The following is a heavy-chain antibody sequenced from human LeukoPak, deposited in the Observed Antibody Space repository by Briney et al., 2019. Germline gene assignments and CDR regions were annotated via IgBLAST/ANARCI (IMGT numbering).Heavy chain of an antibody. Sequence: GASVKVSCKASGYTFTSYGISWVRQAPGQGLEWMGWISAYNGNTNYAQKLQGRVTMTTDTSTSTAYMELRGLRSDDTAVYYCAREGWLQLAVAFDIWGQGTMVTVSS. J-gene: IGHJ3*02. CDR1: GYTFTSYG. V-gene: IGHV1-18*01. D-gene: IGHD5-24*01. CDR3: AREGWLQLAVAFDI. CDR2: ISAYNGNT.